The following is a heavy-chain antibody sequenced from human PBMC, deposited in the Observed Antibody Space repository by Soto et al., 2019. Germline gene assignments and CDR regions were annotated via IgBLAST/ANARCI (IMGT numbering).Heavy chain of an antibody. CDR2: IFNSVTT. J-gene: IGHJ4*02. CDR3: SRQQWLYGPFDY. V-gene: IGHV4-4*02. D-gene: IGHD6-19*01. CDR1: GGSIRSSNL. Sequence: LETQSLTCTVSGGSIRSSNLWSWVRQHPGKGLEWIGYIFNSVTTKSNPSLKSRVTMSVDTSKNQFSLTVTSVTAADTAVYYCSRQQWLYGPFDYWGLGTLVTVSS.